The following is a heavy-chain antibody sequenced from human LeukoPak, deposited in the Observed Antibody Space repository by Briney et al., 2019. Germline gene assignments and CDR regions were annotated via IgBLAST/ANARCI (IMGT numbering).Heavy chain of an antibody. V-gene: IGHV3-23*01. D-gene: IGHD3-10*01. CDR1: GCTFSNYA. CDR3: AKHSPSAGSKSYCFDY. CDR2: LSCRGGST. Sequence: GGSLRLSCAASGCTFSNYAMSWVRQAPGKGLEWVAVLSCRGGSTYYADSVKGRFTISRDNSKNTLYLQMNSLRAEDTAVYYCAKHSPSAGSKSYCFDYWGQGTLVTVS. J-gene: IGHJ4*02.